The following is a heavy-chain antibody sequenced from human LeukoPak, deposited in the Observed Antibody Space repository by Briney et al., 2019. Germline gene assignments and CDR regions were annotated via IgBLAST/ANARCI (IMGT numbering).Heavy chain of an antibody. V-gene: IGHV3-23*01. Sequence: GGSLRLSCAASGFTFSSYAMSWVRQAPGKGLEWVSAISGSGGSTFYAVSVKGRFTISRDNSKNTLYLQMNSLRAEGTAVYYCATELGSGYDYVYWGQGTLVTVPS. J-gene: IGHJ4*02. D-gene: IGHD5-12*01. CDR2: ISGSGGST. CDR1: GFTFSSYA. CDR3: ATELGSGYDYVY.